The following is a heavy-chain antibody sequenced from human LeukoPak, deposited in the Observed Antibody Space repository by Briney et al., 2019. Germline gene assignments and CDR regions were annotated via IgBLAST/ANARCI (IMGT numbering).Heavy chain of an antibody. D-gene: IGHD1-26*01. Sequence: GGSLRLSCAASGFIFSDHYMTWVRQAPGKGPEWVGRIRNKANSYTTEYAASVKGRFTISRDDSKNSLFLQMNSLKAEDTAVYFCGRYRYSGSYSDYWGQGTLVTVSS. CDR2: IRNKANSYTT. J-gene: IGHJ4*02. V-gene: IGHV3-72*01. CDR3: GRYRYSGSYSDY. CDR1: GFIFSDHY.